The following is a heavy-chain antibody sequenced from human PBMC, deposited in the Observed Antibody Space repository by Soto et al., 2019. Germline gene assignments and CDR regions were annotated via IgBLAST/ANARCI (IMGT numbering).Heavy chain of an antibody. J-gene: IGHJ6*02. CDR3: ARAYRENYFYAMDV. V-gene: IGHV1-69*01. Sequence: QVQLVQSGAEVKMPGSSVRVSCKASGGSFSNYAISWVRQAPGQGLEWMGGIIPMFGIGNYAEKFLGRVTITADESTSTSHMELSSLRSEDTAVYFCARAYRENYFYAMDVWGQGTMVTVSS. CDR1: GGSFSNYA. D-gene: IGHD1-26*01. CDR2: IIPMFGIG.